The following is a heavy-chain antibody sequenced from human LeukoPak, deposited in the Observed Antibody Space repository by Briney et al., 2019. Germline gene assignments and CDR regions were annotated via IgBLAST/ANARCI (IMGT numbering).Heavy chain of an antibody. CDR1: GGSFSGYY. CDR3: ASTYYYDSSGLSAYFDY. CDR2: INHSGST. J-gene: IGHJ4*02. Sequence: SETLSLTCAVYGGSFSGYYWSWIRQPPGKGLEWIGEINHSGSTNYNPSLKSRVTISVDTSKNQFSLKLSSVTAADTAVYYCASTYYYDSSGLSAYFDYWGQGTLVTVSS. V-gene: IGHV4-34*01. D-gene: IGHD3-22*01.